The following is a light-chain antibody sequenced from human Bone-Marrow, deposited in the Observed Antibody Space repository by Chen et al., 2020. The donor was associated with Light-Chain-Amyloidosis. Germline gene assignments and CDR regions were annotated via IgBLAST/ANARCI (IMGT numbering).Light chain of an antibody. CDR2: DAS. V-gene: IGKV1-5*01. Sequence: DIQMTQSPSTLSASVGDRVTITCRASQRISRWMAWYQQKPGIGPKLLIYDASTLESGVPSRCSGSGSGTEFTLTISSLQADDGATYYCQNYNNDSPWTFGQGTKVEIK. CDR3: QNYNNDSPWT. J-gene: IGKJ1*01. CDR1: QRISRW.